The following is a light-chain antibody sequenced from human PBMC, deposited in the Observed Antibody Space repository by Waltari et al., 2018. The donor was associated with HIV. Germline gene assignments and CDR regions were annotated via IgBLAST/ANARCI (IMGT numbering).Light chain of an antibody. V-gene: IGLV2-14*03. CDR1: SSDIGGYNF. CDR3: SSYTSSGTWV. Sequence: QSALTQPASVSGSPGQSITISCTGTSSDIGGYNFVSWYQQHPGEAPKLMIYEVNNRPAGVSYRFSASKSYNAASLTISGLQAEDEADYYCSSYTSSGTWVCGGGTKLLVL. J-gene: IGLJ3*02. CDR2: EVN.